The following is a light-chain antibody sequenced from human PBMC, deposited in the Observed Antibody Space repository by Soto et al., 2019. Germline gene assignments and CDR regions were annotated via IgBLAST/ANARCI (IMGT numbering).Light chain of an antibody. CDR3: QQYNTYFLT. V-gene: IGKV1-5*01. J-gene: IGKJ4*01. CDR2: DAS. CDR1: QSVSNW. Sequence: DIQITQSPSTLSASVGDRVTITCRASQSVSNWLAWYQQKPGKAPKLLIYDASSLETGVPSRFSGSGFGTEFTLTISSLQPDDFGSYHCQQYNTYFLTFGGGTKVEI.